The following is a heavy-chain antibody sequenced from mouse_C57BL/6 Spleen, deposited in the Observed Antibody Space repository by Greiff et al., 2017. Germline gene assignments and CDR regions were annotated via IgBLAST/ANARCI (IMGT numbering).Heavy chain of an antibody. Sequence: VQLQQSGAELVKPGASVKLSCKASGYTFTSYWMQWVKQRPGQGLEWIGEIDPSDSYTNYNQKFKGKATLTVDTSSSTAYMQLSSLTSEDSAVYYCARSTTVSAYWGQGTLVTVSA. CDR1: GYTFTSYW. CDR2: IDPSDSYT. V-gene: IGHV1-50*01. CDR3: ARSTTVSAY. J-gene: IGHJ3*01. D-gene: IGHD1-1*01.